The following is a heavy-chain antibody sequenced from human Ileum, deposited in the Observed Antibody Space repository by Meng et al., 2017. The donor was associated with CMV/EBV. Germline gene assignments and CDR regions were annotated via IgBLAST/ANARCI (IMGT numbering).Heavy chain of an antibody. D-gene: IGHD5-18*01. Sequence: QVTLQELGPGLAKPPEPLPLTSTFSGGSISSYYWSWIRQPAGKGLEWIGRIYTSGSTNYNPSLKSRVTMSVDTSKNQFSLKLSSVTAADTAVYYCARERPRGTAMASIDYWGQGTLVTVSS. CDR3: ARERPRGTAMASIDY. CDR1: GGSISSYY. V-gene: IGHV4-4*07. J-gene: IGHJ4*02. CDR2: IYTSGST.